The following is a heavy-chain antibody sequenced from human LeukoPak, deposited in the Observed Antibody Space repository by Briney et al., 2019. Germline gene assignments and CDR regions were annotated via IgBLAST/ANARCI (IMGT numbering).Heavy chain of an antibody. J-gene: IGHJ6*02. CDR3: ARGHYGLDV. Sequence: GALRLSCAASGFTFSTYWMSWVRQAPGKGLQWVANINPSGSETAFLDSVRGRFTISRDSSKNSLYLQVNTLRVEDTAVYHCARGHYGLDVWGQGTTVTVSS. V-gene: IGHV3-7*01. CDR2: INPSGSET. CDR1: GFTFSTYW.